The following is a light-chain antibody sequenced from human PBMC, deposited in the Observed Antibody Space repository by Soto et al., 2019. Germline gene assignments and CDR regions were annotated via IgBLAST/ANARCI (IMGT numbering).Light chain of an antibody. CDR3: QRYNSAPPT. Sequence: DIQMTQSPSSLSASVGDRVTITCRASQGISNYLAWYQQKPGKVPKVLIFAASTFQSGVPSRFSGSGSGTDFTLTISSLQPEDVATYYCQRYNSAPPTFGQGTKVEIK. V-gene: IGKV1-27*01. J-gene: IGKJ1*01. CDR1: QGISNY. CDR2: AAS.